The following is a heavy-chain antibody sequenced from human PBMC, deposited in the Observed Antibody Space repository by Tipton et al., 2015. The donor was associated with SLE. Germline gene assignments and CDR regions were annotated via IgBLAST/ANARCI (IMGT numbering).Heavy chain of an antibody. J-gene: IGHJ4*02. Sequence: GLVKPSETLSLTCAVYGGSFSGYYWSWIRQPPGKGLEWIGEINHSGSTSYNPSLKSRVTISVDTSKNQFSLKLSSVTAADTAVYYCARGLFPWELFYWGQGTLVTVSS. CDR2: INHSGST. D-gene: IGHD1-26*01. V-gene: IGHV4-34*01. CDR1: GGSFSGYY. CDR3: ARGLFPWELFY.